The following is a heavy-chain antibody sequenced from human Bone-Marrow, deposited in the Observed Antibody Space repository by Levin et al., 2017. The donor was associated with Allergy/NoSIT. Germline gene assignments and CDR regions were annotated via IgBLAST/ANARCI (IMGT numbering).Heavy chain of an antibody. V-gene: IGHV4-59*01. J-gene: IGHJ3*02. CDR2: IYYSGST. CDR3: ARVLYYDSSGYLCLAFDI. Sequence: SETLSLTCTVSGGSISSYFWSWIRQPPGKGLEWIGYIYYSGSTNYNPSLKSRVTISVDTSKNQFSLKLSSVTAADTAVYYCARVLYYDSSGYLCLAFDIWGQGTMVTVSS. CDR1: GGSISSYF. D-gene: IGHD3-22*01.